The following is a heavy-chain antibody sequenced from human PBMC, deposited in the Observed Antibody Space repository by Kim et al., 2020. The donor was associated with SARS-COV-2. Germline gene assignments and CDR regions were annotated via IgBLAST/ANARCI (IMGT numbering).Heavy chain of an antibody. V-gene: IGHV3-11*05. D-gene: IGHD6-13*01. CDR3: ARDISSLSWFDP. CDR2: ISSISSNT. J-gene: IGHJ5*02. Sequence: GGSLRLSCAASGFTFSDYYMSWFRQAPGKGLGWVSYISSISSNTNYADSVKGRFTISRDNAKNSLYLQMNSLRAEDTAVYYCARDISSLSWFDPWGQGTLVTVSS. CDR1: GFTFSDYY.